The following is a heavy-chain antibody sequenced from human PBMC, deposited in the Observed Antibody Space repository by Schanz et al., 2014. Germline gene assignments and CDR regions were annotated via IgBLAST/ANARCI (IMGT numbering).Heavy chain of an antibody. CDR1: GFTFSTYA. V-gene: IGHV3-23*04. CDR2: INGNGGIT. J-gene: IGHJ6*03. D-gene: IGHD1-1*01. Sequence: EVQLVESGGGLVQPGGSLRLSCAASGFTFSTYAMSWVRQAPGKGLEWVSAINGNGGITYYADPVKGRFTISRDNSKNTLYLQMKSLRVEDTAVYYCARDHVATTDYDYFFYYLDVWATGITVIVSS. CDR3: ARDHVATTDYDYFFYYLDV.